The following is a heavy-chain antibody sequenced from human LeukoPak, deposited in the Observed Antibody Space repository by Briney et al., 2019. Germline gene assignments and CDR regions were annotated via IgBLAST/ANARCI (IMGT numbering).Heavy chain of an antibody. Sequence: ASVKVSCKASGGTFSSYAISWVRQAPGQGLEWMGGIIPIFGTANYAQKFQGRVTITADESTSTAYMELSSLRSEDTAVYYCARGGYYYDSSGYTLNWFDPWGQGTLVTVSS. V-gene: IGHV1-69*13. CDR2: IIPIFGTA. CDR1: GGTFSSYA. CDR3: ARGGYYYDSSGYTLNWFDP. J-gene: IGHJ5*02. D-gene: IGHD3-22*01.